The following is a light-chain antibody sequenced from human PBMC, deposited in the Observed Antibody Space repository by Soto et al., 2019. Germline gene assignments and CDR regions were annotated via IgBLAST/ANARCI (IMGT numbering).Light chain of an antibody. CDR3: CSSPGSLTWV. J-gene: IGLJ3*02. Sequence: QSVLTQPRSVSGSPGQSVTISCTGTGGDIGASDFVSWFQQHPGKAPKLILYYVSQRPSGVPDRFSGSKTGNMASLTISGLLTEDEADYYCCSSPGSLTWVFGGGTKLTVL. CDR2: YVS. V-gene: IGLV2-11*01. CDR1: GGDIGASDF.